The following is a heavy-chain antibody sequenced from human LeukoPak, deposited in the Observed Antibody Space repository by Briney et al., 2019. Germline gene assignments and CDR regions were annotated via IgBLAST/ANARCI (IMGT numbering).Heavy chain of an antibody. CDR2: LYIGGNT. V-gene: IGHV3-23*05. CDR1: GFTFRSYA. CDR3: MTAAGYNFGQY. J-gene: IGHJ4*02. Sequence: PGGSLRLSCAAAGFTFRSYAMNWVRQGPGKGLEWVSALYIGGNTYYADSVRGRFTISRDNSKNTLYLQMNSLRAEDTAIYYCMTAAGYNFGQYWGQGTLVTVSS. D-gene: IGHD5-18*01.